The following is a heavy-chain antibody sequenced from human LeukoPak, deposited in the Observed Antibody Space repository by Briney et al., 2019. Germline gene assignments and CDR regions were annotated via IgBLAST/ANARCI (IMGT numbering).Heavy chain of an antibody. V-gene: IGHV3-48*01. D-gene: IGHD3-10*01. CDR1: GFTFSNFA. CDR3: AKDRRAGSYDY. CDR2: IDSSSSTI. Sequence: GGSLRLSCSASGFTFSNFAMSWVRQAPGKGLEWVSYIDSSSSTIYYADSVKGRFTVSRDNAKNSLDLQMNSLRAEDTAVYYCAKDRRAGSYDYWGQGTLVTVSS. J-gene: IGHJ4*02.